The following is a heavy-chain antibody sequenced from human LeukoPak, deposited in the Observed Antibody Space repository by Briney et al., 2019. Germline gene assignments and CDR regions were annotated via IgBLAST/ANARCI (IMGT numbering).Heavy chain of an antibody. V-gene: IGHV4-34*01. Sequence: SETPSLTCAVYGGSFSGYYWSWIRQPPGGGLEWIGEINHSGTTNYNPSLKSRVTISVDTSKNQFSLKLNSVTAADTAVYYCARGQVVRDYWGQGTLVTVSS. CDR1: GGSFSGYY. J-gene: IGHJ4*02. D-gene: IGHD2-15*01. CDR2: INHSGTT. CDR3: ARGQVVRDY.